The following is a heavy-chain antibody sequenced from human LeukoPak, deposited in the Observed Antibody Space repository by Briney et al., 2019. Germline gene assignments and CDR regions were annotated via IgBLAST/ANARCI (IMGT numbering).Heavy chain of an antibody. D-gene: IGHD3-22*01. CDR1: GFTFSDYY. CDR3: ARHPHYYDSSGYYVDDAFDI. Sequence: GGSLRLSCAASGFTFSDYYMSWIRQAPGKGLEWVSGISGSGDSTYYADSVKGRFTISRDNAKNTLYLQMNSLRAEDTAVYYCARHPHYYDSSGYYVDDAFDIWGPGTMVTVSS. CDR2: ISGSGDST. J-gene: IGHJ3*02. V-gene: IGHV3-11*04.